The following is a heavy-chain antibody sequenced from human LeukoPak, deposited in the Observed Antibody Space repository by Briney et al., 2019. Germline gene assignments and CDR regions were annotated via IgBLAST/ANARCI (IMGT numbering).Heavy chain of an antibody. D-gene: IGHD6-6*01. CDR2: ISSSGATI. V-gene: IGHV3-48*03. Sequence: GGSLRLSCAASGFTFSSYEMNWVRQAPGKGLEWVSYISSSGATIHYADSVKGRFTISRDNARNSLYLQMNSLRAEDTAIYYCARSEHSSSSFDYWGQGTLVTVSS. CDR3: ARSEHSSSSFDY. J-gene: IGHJ4*02. CDR1: GFTFSSYE.